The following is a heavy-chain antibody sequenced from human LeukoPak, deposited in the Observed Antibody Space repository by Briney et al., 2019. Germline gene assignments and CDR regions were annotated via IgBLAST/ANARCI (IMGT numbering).Heavy chain of an antibody. CDR3: ARTTEGGYTYGYFYYYYMDV. J-gene: IGHJ6*03. Sequence: SETLSLTCTVPGCSISSYYWSWIRQPPGKGLEWIGYIYYSGSTNYNPSLKSRVTISVDTSKNQFSLKLTSVTAADTAVYYCARTTEGGYTYGYFYYYYMDVWGKGTTVTISS. CDR2: IYYSGST. V-gene: IGHV4-59*01. CDR1: GCSISSYY. D-gene: IGHD5-18*01.